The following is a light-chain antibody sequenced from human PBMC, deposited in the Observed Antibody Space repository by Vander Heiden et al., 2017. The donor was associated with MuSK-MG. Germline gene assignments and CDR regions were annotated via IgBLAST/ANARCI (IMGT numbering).Light chain of an antibody. V-gene: IGKV4-1*01. CDR2: WAS. CDR1: QSVLYSSNNKNY. Sequence: DIVMTQSPDSLAVSLGARATINCKSSQSVLYSSNNKNYLAWYQQKPGQPPKLLIYWASTRESGVPDRFSGSGSGTDFTLTISSLQAEDVAVYYCQQDNSTPKTFGQGTKVEIK. CDR3: QQDNSTPKT. J-gene: IGKJ1*01.